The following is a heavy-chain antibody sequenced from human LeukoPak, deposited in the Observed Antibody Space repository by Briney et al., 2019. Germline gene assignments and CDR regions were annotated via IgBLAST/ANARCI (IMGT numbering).Heavy chain of an antibody. Sequence: SETLSLTCTVSGGSISSYYWSWIRQPPGKGLEWIGYIYYSGSTNYNPSLKSRVTISVGTSKNQFSLKLSSVTAADTAVYYCARVSNFWSGYYKSYYYYMDVWGKGTTVTVSS. CDR1: GGSISSYY. D-gene: IGHD3-3*01. V-gene: IGHV4-59*01. J-gene: IGHJ6*03. CDR3: ARVSNFWSGYYKSYYYYMDV. CDR2: IYYSGST.